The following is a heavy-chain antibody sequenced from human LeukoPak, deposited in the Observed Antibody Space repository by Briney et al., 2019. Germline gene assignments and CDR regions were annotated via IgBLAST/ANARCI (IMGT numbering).Heavy chain of an antibody. J-gene: IGHJ6*02. Sequence: SETLSLTCTVSGGSISSGDYYWSWIRQPPGKGLEWIGYISYSGSTYYNPSLKSRVTISVDTSKNQFSLKLSSVTAADTAVYYCASYQLLFRSYYYAMDVWGQGTTVTVSS. CDR3: ASYQLLFRSYYYAMDV. D-gene: IGHD2-2*01. V-gene: IGHV4-30-4*01. CDR2: ISYSGST. CDR1: GGSISSGDYY.